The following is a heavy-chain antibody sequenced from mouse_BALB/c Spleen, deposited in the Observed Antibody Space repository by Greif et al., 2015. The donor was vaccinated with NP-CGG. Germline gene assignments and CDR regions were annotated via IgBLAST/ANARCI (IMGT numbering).Heavy chain of an antibody. Sequence: QVQLQQSGPGLVQPSQSLSITCTVSGFSLTSYGVHWVRQSPGKGLEWLGVIWSGGSTGYNAAFISRLSISKDNSKSXVFFKMNSLQADDAAICYCARNWDYGGQGTALTVSS. J-gene: IGHJ2*01. CDR1: GFSLTSYG. CDR3: ARNWDY. CDR2: IWSGGST. V-gene: IGHV2-4-1*01.